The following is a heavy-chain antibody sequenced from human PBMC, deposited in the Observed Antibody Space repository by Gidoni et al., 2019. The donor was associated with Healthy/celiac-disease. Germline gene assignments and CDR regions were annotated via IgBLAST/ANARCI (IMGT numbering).Heavy chain of an antibody. Sequence: QVQLVESGGGVVQPGRSLRLSCAASGFPFSSYGMHWVRQAPGKGLEWVAVIWYDGSNKYYADSVKGRFTISRDNSKNTLYLQMNSLRAEDTAVYYCARDRVVVANEGYFDYWGQGTLVTVSS. CDR3: ARDRVVVANEGYFDY. J-gene: IGHJ4*02. CDR2: IWYDGSNK. V-gene: IGHV3-33*01. D-gene: IGHD3-22*01. CDR1: GFPFSSYG.